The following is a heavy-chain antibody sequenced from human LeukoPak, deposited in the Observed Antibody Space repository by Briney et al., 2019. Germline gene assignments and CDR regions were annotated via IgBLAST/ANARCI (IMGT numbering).Heavy chain of an antibody. V-gene: IGHV4-4*09. D-gene: IGHD3-3*01. CDR2: IYTSGST. Sequence: SETLSLTCTVSGGSISSYYWSWIRQPPGKGLEWIGYIYTSGSTNYSPSLKSRVTISVDTSKNQFSLKLSSVTAADTAVYYCARTYYDFWSGYYTGIGSWFDPWGQGTLVTVSS. CDR3: ARTYYDFWSGYYTGIGSWFDP. CDR1: GGSISSYY. J-gene: IGHJ5*02.